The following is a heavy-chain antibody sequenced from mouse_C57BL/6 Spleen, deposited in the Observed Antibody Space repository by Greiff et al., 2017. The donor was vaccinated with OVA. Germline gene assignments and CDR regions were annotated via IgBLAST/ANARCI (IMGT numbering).Heavy chain of an antibody. CDR2: INPNYGTT. CDR1: GYSFTDYN. D-gene: IGHD1-1*01. J-gene: IGHJ1*03. V-gene: IGHV1-39*01. CDR3: ANYYGSRGYFDV. Sequence: VQLQQSGPELVKPGASVKISCKASGYSFTDYNMNWVKQSNGKSLEWIGVINPNYGTTSYNQKFKGKATWTVDQSSSTAYMQLNSLTSEDSAVYYCANYYGSRGYFDVWGTGTTVTVSS.